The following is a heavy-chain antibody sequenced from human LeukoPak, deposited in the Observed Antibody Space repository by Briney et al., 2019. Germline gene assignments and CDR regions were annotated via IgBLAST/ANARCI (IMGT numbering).Heavy chain of an antibody. D-gene: IGHD3-3*01. CDR1: GFTFDDYA. CDR2: ISWNSDSI. J-gene: IGHJ3*02. CDR3: ARVGAFDTIFGVVIEYGAFDI. Sequence: GGSLRLSCAASGFTFDDYAMHWVRQAPGKGLEWVSGISWNSDSIGSADSVKGRFTISRDNAKNSLYLQMNSLRAEDTAVYYCARVGAFDTIFGVVIEYGAFDIWGQGTMVTVSS. V-gene: IGHV3-9*01.